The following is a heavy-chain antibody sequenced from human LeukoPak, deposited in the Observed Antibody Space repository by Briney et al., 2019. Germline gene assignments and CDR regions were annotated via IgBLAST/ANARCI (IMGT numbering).Heavy chain of an antibody. J-gene: IGHJ4*02. CDR2: FYTSGST. Sequence: SETLSLTCTVSGGSISSYYWSWIRQPAGKGLEWIGRFYTSGSTNYNPSLKSRVTMSVDTSKNQFYLKLTSVTAADTAVYFCATIYDFWSGSVYYFDDWGQGTLVTVS. V-gene: IGHV4-4*07. CDR1: GGSISSYY. D-gene: IGHD3-3*01. CDR3: ATIYDFWSGSVYYFDD.